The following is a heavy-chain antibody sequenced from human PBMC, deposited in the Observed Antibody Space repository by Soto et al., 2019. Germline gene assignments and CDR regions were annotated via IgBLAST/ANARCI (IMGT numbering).Heavy chain of an antibody. CDR3: ARGGEGNSGYFDY. CDR1: GVSISSGDYY. V-gene: IGHV4-30-4*01. CDR2: IYSSGSA. Sequence: QVQLQESGPGLVKPSQTLSLTCSVSGVSISSGDYYWNWIRQSPGKALEWIGCIYSSGSAYYNLSLKGRFTISIDTSKNQFSLKLNSVTAADTAVFYCARGGEGNSGYFDYWGQGTLVTVSS. J-gene: IGHJ4*02. D-gene: IGHD1-26*01.